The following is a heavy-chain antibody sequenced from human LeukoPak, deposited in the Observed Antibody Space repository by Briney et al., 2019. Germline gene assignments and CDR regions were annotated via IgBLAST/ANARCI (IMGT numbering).Heavy chain of an antibody. Sequence: PGGSLRLSCAASGFTFRSYSMNWVRQAPGKGLEWVSSISSSSSYIYYADSVKGRFTISRDNAKNSLYLQMNSLRAEDTAVYYCARLKGSGSYSFDYWGQGTLVTVSS. J-gene: IGHJ4*02. D-gene: IGHD3-10*01. CDR2: ISSSSSYI. CDR1: GFTFRSYS. V-gene: IGHV3-21*01. CDR3: ARLKGSGSYSFDY.